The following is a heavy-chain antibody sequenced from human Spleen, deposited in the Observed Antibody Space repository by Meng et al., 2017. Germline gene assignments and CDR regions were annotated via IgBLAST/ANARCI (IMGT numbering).Heavy chain of an antibody. CDR1: GGSISSGGYY. J-gene: IGHJ4*02. CDR3: ARGEDSGSYYDY. V-gene: IGHV4-31*01. Sequence: QGQLQESGPGLVKPSQTLSLTCTVSGGSISSGGYYWSWIRQHPGKGLEWIGYIYYSGSTYYNPSLKSLVTISVDTSKNQFSLKLSSVTAADTAVYYCARGEDSGSYYDYWGQGSLVTVSS. D-gene: IGHD1-26*01. CDR2: IYYSGST.